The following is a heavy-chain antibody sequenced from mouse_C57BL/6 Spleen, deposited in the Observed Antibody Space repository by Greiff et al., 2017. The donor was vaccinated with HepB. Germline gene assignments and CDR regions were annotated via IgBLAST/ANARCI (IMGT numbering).Heavy chain of an antibody. D-gene: IGHD2-5*01. CDR2: INPNNGGT. CDR3: ARSPYSNYALAY. Sequence: VQLQQSGPELVKPGASVKMSCKASGYTFTDYNMHWVKQSHGKSLEWIGYINPNNGGTSYNQKFKGKATLTVNKSSSTAYMELRSLTSEDSAVYYCARSPYSNYALAYWGQGTLVTVSA. CDR1: GYTFTDYN. V-gene: IGHV1-22*01. J-gene: IGHJ3*01.